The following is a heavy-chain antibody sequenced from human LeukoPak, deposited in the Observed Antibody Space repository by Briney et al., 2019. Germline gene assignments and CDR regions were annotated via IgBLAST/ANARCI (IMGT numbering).Heavy chain of an antibody. CDR1: GGSFSGYY. D-gene: IGHD5-24*01. CDR2: INHSGST. V-gene: IGHV4-34*01. Sequence: SETLSLTCAVYGGSFSGYYWSWIRQPPGKGLEWIGEINHSGSTNYNPSLKSRVTISVDTSKNQFSLKLSSVTAADTAVYYCARHAVEMATMDYFDYWGQGTLVTVSS. CDR3: ARHAVEMATMDYFDY. J-gene: IGHJ4*02.